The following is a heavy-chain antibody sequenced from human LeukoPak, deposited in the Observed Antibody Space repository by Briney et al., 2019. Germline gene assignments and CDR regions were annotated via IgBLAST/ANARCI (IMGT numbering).Heavy chain of an antibody. J-gene: IGHJ5*02. V-gene: IGHV3-15*05. CDR2: IKSKTDGETT. CDR1: GFPFNNAW. Sequence: PGGSLRLSCAASGFPFNNAWMTWVRQAPGKGLEWVGRIKSKTDGETTDYAAPVKGRFTISRDDSKNTLYLQMNSLKTEDTAVYYCTTEDYYDSSGYLYNWFDPWGQGVLVTVSS. D-gene: IGHD3-22*01. CDR3: TTEDYYDSSGYLYNWFDP.